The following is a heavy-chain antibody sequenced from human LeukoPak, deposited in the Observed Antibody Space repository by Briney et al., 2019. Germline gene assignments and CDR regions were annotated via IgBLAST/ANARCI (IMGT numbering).Heavy chain of an antibody. CDR1: GGSISSSSYY. Sequence: PSETLSLTCTVSGGSISSSSYYWGWIRQPPGKGLEWIGSIYYSGRTYNNPSLKSRASISVDTSKNQFSLKLSSVTAADTAVYYCARLSSGRGEDYWGQGTLVTVSS. J-gene: IGHJ4*02. CDR3: ARLSSGRGEDY. CDR2: IYYSGRT. V-gene: IGHV4-39*07. D-gene: IGHD3-22*01.